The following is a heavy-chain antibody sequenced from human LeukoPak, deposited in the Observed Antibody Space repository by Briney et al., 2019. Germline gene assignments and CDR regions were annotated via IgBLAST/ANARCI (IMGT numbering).Heavy chain of an antibody. Sequence: PLASVKVSCKASGYTFTGYYMHWVRQAPGQGLEWMGWISAYNGNTNYAQKLQGRVTMTTDTSTSTAYMELRSLRSDDTAVYYCASHELLSDKNWFDPWGQGTLVTVSS. V-gene: IGHV1-18*04. CDR3: ASHELLSDKNWFDP. J-gene: IGHJ5*02. CDR1: GYTFTGYY. D-gene: IGHD2-2*01. CDR2: ISAYNGNT.